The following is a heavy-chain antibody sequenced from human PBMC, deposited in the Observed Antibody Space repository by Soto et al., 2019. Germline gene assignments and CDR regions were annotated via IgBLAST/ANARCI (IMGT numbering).Heavy chain of an antibody. D-gene: IGHD3-10*01. Sequence: EVQLLESGGGLVQPGGSLRLSCAASGFTFSSYAMSWVRQAPGKGLEWVSAISGSGGSTYYADSVKGRFTISRDNSKNKLYLQMNSLRAEDTAVYYCAKDLGPWEGGELWAPVYYYSYGMDVWGQGTTVTVSS. V-gene: IGHV3-23*01. CDR1: GFTFSSYA. J-gene: IGHJ6*02. CDR2: ISGSGGST. CDR3: AKDLGPWEGGELWAPVYYYSYGMDV.